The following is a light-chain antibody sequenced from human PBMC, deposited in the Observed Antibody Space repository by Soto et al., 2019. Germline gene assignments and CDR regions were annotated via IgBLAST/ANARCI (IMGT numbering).Light chain of an antibody. CDR2: GAS. CDR1: QSVSIK. Sequence: EIVMTQSPATLSVSPWERATLSCRASQSVSIKLAWYQQKPGQAPRLLIYGASSRATGIPARFSGSVSGTDFTLTISSLEPEDFAVYYCQQRSNWPPITFGQGTRLEIK. J-gene: IGKJ5*01. V-gene: IGKV3-11*01. CDR3: QQRSNWPPIT.